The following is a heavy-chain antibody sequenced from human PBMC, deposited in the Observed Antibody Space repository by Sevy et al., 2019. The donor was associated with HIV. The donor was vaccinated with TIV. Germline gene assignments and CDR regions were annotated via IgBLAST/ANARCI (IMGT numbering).Heavy chain of an antibody. CDR2: IQSKTDGGTT. CDR3: TTDTSTGYFDWLLDFDY. J-gene: IGHJ4*02. CDR1: GLTVSNAW. Sequence: GGSLRLSCAASGLTVSNAWMSWVRQAPGKGLEWVGRIQSKTDGGTTDYAASVKGRFTISRDDSVNTLYLQMNSLTTDDTAVYYCTTDTSTGYFDWLLDFDYWGQGTLVTVSS. V-gene: IGHV3-15*01. D-gene: IGHD3-9*01.